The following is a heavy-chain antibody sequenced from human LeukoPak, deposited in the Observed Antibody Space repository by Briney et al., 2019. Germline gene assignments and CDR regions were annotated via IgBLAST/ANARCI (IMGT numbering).Heavy chain of an antibody. CDR2: IYHSGST. J-gene: IGHJ4*02. Sequence: SETLSLTCSVSGGSIRSHYWSWIRQPPGEGLEWVGYIYHSGSTYYNPSLKSRVTISVDTSKNQFSLKLSSVTAADTAVYYCARQEDYWGQGTLVTVSS. V-gene: IGHV4-59*08. CDR1: GGSIRSHY. CDR3: ARQEDY.